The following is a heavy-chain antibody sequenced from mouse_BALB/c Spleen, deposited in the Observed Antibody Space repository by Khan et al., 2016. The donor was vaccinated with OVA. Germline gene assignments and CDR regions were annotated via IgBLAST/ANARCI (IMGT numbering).Heavy chain of an antibody. CDR3: ARPGNRYERVFDY. CDR1: GYTFTRYI. V-gene: IGHV1S136*01. CDR2: INPYNDGT. Sequence: VQLQQSGPELVKPGASVKVSCKASGYTFTRYIMHWVKQKPGQGLEWIGYINPYNDGTKYNEKFKGKATLTSDKSSSTAYMELSSLTSEDSAVYDCARPGNRYERVFDYWGRGTTLTVSS. J-gene: IGHJ2*01. D-gene: IGHD2-14*01.